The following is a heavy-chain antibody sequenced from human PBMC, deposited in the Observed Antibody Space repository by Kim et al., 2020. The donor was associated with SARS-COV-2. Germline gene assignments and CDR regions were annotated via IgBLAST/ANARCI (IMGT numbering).Heavy chain of an antibody. CDR1: GGSINSYY. V-gene: IGHV4-59*13. Sequence: SETLFLTCTVSGGSINSYYWSWIRQPPGDGLEWIGYMYYTGTTNYNPSLKSRATISVDTSRKQFSLQVASVTTADTAVYFCARGSGGTRPNFDFWGQGILVTVSS. J-gene: IGHJ4*02. CDR2: MYYTGTT. D-gene: IGHD6-19*01. CDR3: ARGSGGTRPNFDF.